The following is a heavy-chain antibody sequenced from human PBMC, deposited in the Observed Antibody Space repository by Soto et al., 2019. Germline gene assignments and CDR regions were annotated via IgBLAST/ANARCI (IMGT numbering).Heavy chain of an antibody. V-gene: IGHV3-23*01. J-gene: IGHJ4*02. CDR2: FSGTGGYT. Sequence: GGSLRLSCAASGFTLSSYAMSWVRQAPGKGLEWVSTFSGTGGYTYYADSVKGRFTISRDDSKNTLFLHMNSLRAADTAVYYCARVAYWGPGTQVTVSS. CDR3: ARVAY. CDR1: GFTLSSYA.